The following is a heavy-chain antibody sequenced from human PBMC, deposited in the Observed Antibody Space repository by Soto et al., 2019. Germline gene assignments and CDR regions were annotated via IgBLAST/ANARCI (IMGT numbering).Heavy chain of an antibody. CDR1: GGSISSGGYQ. D-gene: IGHD2-2*01. CDR2: IYYSGST. J-gene: IGHJ4*02. CDR3: ARAPRYCDSTNCRINKFDY. V-gene: IGHV4-31*03. Sequence: SETLSLTCTVSGGSISSGGYQWTWIRQHPGEGLEWIGNIYYSGSTYYNPSLKSRITISVDTSKNQLSLKLTSVTAADTAVYYCARAPRYCDSTNCRINKFDYWGQGTLVTVSS.